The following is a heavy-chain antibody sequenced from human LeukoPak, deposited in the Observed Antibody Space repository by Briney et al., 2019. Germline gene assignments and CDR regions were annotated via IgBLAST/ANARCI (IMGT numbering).Heavy chain of an antibody. J-gene: IGHJ5*02. V-gene: IGHV4-30-4*07. CDR1: GDSISSGGYS. Sequence: SETLSLTCTVSGDSISSGGYSWSWIRQTPGKGLEWIAYIHDSGSTYNNPSLKTRLSISIDTSKNQFSLKLNSVTAADTAVYYCARVVATAGNNWFDPWGQGTLVTVSS. CDR3: ARVVATAGNNWFDP. D-gene: IGHD6-13*01. CDR2: IHDSGST.